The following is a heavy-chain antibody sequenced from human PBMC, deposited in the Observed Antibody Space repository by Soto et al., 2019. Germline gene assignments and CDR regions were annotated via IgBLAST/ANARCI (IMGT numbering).Heavy chain of an antibody. D-gene: IGHD3-10*01. CDR2: ISSNGGST. V-gene: IGHV3-64*01. Sequence: GGSLRLSCAASGFTFSSYAMHWVRQAPGKGLEYVSAISSNGGSTYYANSVKGRFTISRDNSKNTLYLQMGSLRAEDMAVYYCAREGFGDHTLYYFDYWGQGTLVTVSS. J-gene: IGHJ4*02. CDR3: AREGFGDHTLYYFDY. CDR1: GFTFSSYA.